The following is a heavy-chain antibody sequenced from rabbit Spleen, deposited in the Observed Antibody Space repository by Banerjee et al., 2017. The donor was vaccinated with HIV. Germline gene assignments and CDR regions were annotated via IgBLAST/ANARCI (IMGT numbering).Heavy chain of an antibody. J-gene: IGHJ4*01. V-gene: IGHV1S45*01. CDR1: GVSFSDKAV. Sequence: EQLEESGGGLVKPEGSLTLTCKASGVSFSDKAVMCWVRQAPGKGLEWIGCIYGGSGGGIYYATWAKGRFTISRTSSTTVTLEVTSLTVADTATYFCAREDARAGWSFNLWGQGTLVTVS. D-gene: IGHD4-1*01. CDR3: AREDARAGWSFNL. CDR2: IYGGSGGGI.